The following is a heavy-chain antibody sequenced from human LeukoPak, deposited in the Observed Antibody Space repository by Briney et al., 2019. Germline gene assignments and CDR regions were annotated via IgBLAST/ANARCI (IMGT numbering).Heavy chain of an antibody. D-gene: IGHD3-22*01. J-gene: IGHJ3*02. CDR1: GGSISSYY. V-gene: IGHV4-59*01. Sequence: PSETLSLTCTVSGGSISSYYWSWIRQPPGKGLEWIGYIYYSGSTNYNPSLKSRVTISVDTSKNQFSLKLSSVTAADTAVYYCARSSKWFNDAFDIWGQGTMVTVSS. CDR3: ARSSKWFNDAFDI. CDR2: IYYSGST.